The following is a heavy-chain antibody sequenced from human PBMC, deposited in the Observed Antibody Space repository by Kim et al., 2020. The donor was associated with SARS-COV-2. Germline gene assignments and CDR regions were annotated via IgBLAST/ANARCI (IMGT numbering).Heavy chain of an antibody. CDR3: ARVTNGGLDP. CDR1: ESTLSSYS. D-gene: IGHD2-8*01. CDR2: ISSSSSTI. Sequence: GGSLRLSCAASESTLSSYSMNWVRQAPGKGLEWVSYISSSSSTIYYADSVKGRFTISRDNAKNSLYLQMNSLRDEDTAVYYCARVTNGGLDPWGQGTLVTVSS. V-gene: IGHV3-48*02. J-gene: IGHJ5*02.